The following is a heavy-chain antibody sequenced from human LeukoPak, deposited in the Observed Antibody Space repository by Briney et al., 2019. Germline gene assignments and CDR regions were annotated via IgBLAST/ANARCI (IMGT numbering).Heavy chain of an antibody. J-gene: IGHJ5*02. V-gene: IGHV3-30-3*01. CDR2: ISYDGSNK. CDR3: ARDRSGYCSSTSCYNRPHWFDP. CDR1: GFTFSSYA. D-gene: IGHD2-2*02. Sequence: GGSLRLSCAASGFTFSSYAMHWVRQAPGKGLEWVAVISYDGSNKYYADSVKGRFTISRDNSKNTLYLQMNSLRAEDTAVYYCARDRSGYCSSTSCYNRPHWFDPWGQGTLVTVSS.